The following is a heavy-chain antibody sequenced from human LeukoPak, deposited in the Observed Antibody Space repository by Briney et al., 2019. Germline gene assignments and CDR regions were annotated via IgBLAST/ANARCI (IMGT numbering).Heavy chain of an antibody. D-gene: IGHD5-18*01. V-gene: IGHV4-61*02. CDR1: GGSISSASYY. CDR2: IWTTGST. Sequence: SETLSLTCTVSGGSISSASYYWSWIRQPVGKGLEWVGRIWTTGSTSYNPSLKSRVTMSLDTSKNQFSLKLSSVTAADTAVYYCARGGYGYDYWGQGTLVTVSS. CDR3: ARGGYGYDY. J-gene: IGHJ4*02.